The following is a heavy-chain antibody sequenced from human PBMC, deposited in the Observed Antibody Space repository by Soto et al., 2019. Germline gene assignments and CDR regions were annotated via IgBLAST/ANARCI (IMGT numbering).Heavy chain of an antibody. J-gene: IGHJ4*02. V-gene: IGHV3-74*01. CDR1: GFSLSSSW. CDR3: ARGPSGWYGYDY. Sequence: GSLRLSCVASGFSLSSSWMHWVRQAPGKGLVWVSRINSDGTTTNYADSVKGRFTISRDNAKNTLYLQMSSLRAEDTAVYYCARGPSGWYGYDYWGQGTLVTVSS. CDR2: INSDGTTT. D-gene: IGHD6-19*01.